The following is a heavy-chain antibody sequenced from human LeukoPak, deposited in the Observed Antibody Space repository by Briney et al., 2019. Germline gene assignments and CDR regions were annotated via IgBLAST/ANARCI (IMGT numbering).Heavy chain of an antibody. CDR2: IYYSGST. V-gene: IGHV4-39*07. CDR3: ARGHSSSSRGLDY. J-gene: IGHJ4*02. D-gene: IGHD6-6*01. Sequence: PSETLSLTCTVSGGSISSSSYYWGWIRQPPGKGLEWIGSIYYSGSTYYNPSLKSRVTISVDTSKNQFSLKLSSVTAADTAVYYCARGHSSSSRGLDYWGQGTLVTVSS. CDR1: GGSISSSSYY.